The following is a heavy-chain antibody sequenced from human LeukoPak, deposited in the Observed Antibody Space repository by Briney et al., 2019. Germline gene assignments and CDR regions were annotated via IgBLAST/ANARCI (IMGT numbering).Heavy chain of an antibody. CDR3: ARGGGYCSGGSCPYYFDY. J-gene: IGHJ4*02. CDR2: MNPNSGNT. CDR1: GYTFTNYD. D-gene: IGHD2-15*01. V-gene: IGHV1-8*01. Sequence: ASVKVSCKASGYTFTNYDINWVRQATGQGLEWMGWMNPNSGNTAYAQKFQGRVTMTKNISISTAYMDLSSLRSEDTAVYYCARGGGYCSGGSCPYYFDYWGQGPLVTVSS.